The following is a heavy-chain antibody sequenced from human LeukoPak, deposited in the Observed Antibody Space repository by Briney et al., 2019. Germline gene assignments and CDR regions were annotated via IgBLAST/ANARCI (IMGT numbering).Heavy chain of an antibody. CDR1: GFPFTLYN. J-gene: IGHJ4*02. CDR2: ISSSTNTI. V-gene: IGHV3-48*04. Sequence: PGGSLRLSCEVSGFPFTLYNMNWVRQAPGKGLEWLSYISSSTNTIYYADSVKGRFTISRDNAKNSLYLQMNGLGAEDTAVYYCARGYSSTLFDYWGQGTLVTVSS. D-gene: IGHD2-2*01. CDR3: ARGYSSTLFDY.